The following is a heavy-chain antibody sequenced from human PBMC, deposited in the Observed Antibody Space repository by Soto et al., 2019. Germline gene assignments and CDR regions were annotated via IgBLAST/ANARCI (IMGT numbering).Heavy chain of an antibody. CDR2: ISGSGSST. CDR3: AKTESFNGYYNAFDC. CDR1: GFSFSGYA. Sequence: EVQLSESGGGLVQPGGSLRLSCAASGFSFSGYAVTWVRQAPGKGLEWVSAISGSGSSTYYADSVKGRFTISRDNSKNTLYLQMNSLRAGDTAVYYCAKTESFNGYYNAFDCWGQGTRFTVAS. J-gene: IGHJ4*02. V-gene: IGHV3-23*01. D-gene: IGHD3-9*01.